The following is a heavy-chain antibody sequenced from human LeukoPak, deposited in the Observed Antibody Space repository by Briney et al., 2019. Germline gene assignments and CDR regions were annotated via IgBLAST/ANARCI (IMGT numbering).Heavy chain of an antibody. CDR2: IKQDGSDK. D-gene: IGHD3-9*01. J-gene: IGHJ4*02. Sequence: PGGSLRLSCAASGFAFRTCTMNWVRQTPGKGLEWVANIKQDGSDKYYVDSVKGRFTISRDNAKNSLYLQMNSLRAEDTAVYYCARVRTSTGYNFEYWGQGTLVTVSS. CDR1: GFAFRTCT. CDR3: ARVRTSTGYNFEY. V-gene: IGHV3-7*02.